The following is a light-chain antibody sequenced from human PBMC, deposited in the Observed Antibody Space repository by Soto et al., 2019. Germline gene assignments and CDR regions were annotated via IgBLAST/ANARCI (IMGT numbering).Light chain of an antibody. Sequence: EIVMTHSPATLSVSPGERATLSCRASQSVRDNLAWYQQKPGQAPRLLIYGASNRATGIPARFSGSGSGTEFTLTINSLQSEDFALYFCQQYNNWQYTFGQGTKLEI. CDR3: QQYNNWQYT. CDR1: QSVRDN. V-gene: IGKV3-15*01. J-gene: IGKJ2*01. CDR2: GAS.